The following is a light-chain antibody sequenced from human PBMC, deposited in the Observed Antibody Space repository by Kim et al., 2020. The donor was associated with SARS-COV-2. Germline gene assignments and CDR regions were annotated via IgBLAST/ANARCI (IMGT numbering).Light chain of an antibody. CDR3: QSYDSSLSGYV. Sequence: RVTTSCTGSSSDSGAGYDVHWYQQLPGTAPKLLIYGNSSRPSGVPDRFSGSKSGTTASLAITGLQAEDEADYYCQSYDSSLSGYVFGTGTKVTVL. CDR1: SSDSGAGYD. CDR2: GNS. V-gene: IGLV1-40*01. J-gene: IGLJ1*01.